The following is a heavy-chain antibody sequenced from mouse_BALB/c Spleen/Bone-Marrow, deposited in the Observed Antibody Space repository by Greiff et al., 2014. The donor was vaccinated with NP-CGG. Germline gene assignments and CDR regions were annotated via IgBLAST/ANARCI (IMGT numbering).Heavy chain of an antibody. Sequence: VQLQQSGAELVTPGASVKLSCKASGYTFTTYWMHWVKQRPGHGLEWIGQVDPSDGYTNYSQMFKGKATLTVDKSSSTAYTQLSSLSSEDSAVYYCARGGDNFAWFAYWGQGTLVTVSA. CDR3: ARGGDNFAWFAY. V-gene: IGHV1-69*02. J-gene: IGHJ3*01. D-gene: IGHD1-3*01. CDR2: VDPSDGYT. CDR1: GYTFTTYW.